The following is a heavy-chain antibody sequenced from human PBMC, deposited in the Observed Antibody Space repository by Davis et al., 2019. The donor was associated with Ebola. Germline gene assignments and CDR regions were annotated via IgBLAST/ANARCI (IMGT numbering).Heavy chain of an antibody. CDR1: GFTFNNYA. V-gene: IGHV3-23*01. J-gene: IGHJ2*01. CDR2: ISDSGATT. D-gene: IGHD4-23*01. CDR3: AQYHYGGDPWYFDL. Sequence: GESLKISCAASGFTFNNYAMSWVRQPPGKGLEWVSAISDSGATTYYADSVRGRFTISRDNSKKTLYLQMDSLRAEDTAVYYCAQYHYGGDPWYFDLWGRGTLVTVSS.